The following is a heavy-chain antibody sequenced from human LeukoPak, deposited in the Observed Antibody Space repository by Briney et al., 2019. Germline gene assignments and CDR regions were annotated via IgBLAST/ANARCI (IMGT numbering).Heavy chain of an antibody. J-gene: IGHJ4*02. CDR3: ARAAYSGSYHSDY. D-gene: IGHD1-26*01. CDR2: IYYSGST. CDR1: GGSVNSGSYY. Sequence: SETLSHTCTVSGGSVNSGSYYWNWIRQPPGKGLEWIGYIYYSGSTNYNPSLKSRVTISVDTSKNQFSLKLSSVTAADTAVYYCARAAYSGSYHSDYWGQGTLVTVSS. V-gene: IGHV4-61*01.